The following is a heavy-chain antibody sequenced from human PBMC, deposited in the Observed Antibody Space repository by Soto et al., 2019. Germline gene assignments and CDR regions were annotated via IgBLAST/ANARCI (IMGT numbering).Heavy chain of an antibody. CDR2: INPNSGGT. D-gene: IGHD6-13*01. Sequence: ASVKVSCKASGYTFTGYYMHWVRQAPGQGLEWMGWINPNSGGTNYAQKFQGWVTMTRGTSISTAYMELSRLRSDDTAVYYCASGSIAAAGTLPGQYYYYGMDVWGQGTTVTVSS. CDR3: ASGSIAAAGTLPGQYYYYGMDV. J-gene: IGHJ6*02. V-gene: IGHV1-2*04. CDR1: GYTFTGYY.